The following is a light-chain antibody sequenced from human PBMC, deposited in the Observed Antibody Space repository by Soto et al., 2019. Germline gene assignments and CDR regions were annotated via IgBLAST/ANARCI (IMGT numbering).Light chain of an antibody. Sequence: EIVLTQSPGTLSLSPGERATLSCRASQSVASNYLAWYQQKPGQTPRLLIYGASNRATEIPDRFSGSGSGTDFTLTVSSLEPEDFAVYYCQQYGISPPYTFGQGTQLEIK. V-gene: IGKV3-20*01. CDR3: QQYGISPPYT. J-gene: IGKJ2*01. CDR1: QSVASNY. CDR2: GAS.